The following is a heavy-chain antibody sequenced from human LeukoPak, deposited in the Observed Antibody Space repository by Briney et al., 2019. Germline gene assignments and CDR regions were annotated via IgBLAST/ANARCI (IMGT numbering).Heavy chain of an antibody. J-gene: IGHJ4*02. V-gene: IGHV3-23*01. D-gene: IGHD3-16*01. CDR2: ISDSGHDT. Sequence: GGSLRLSCAASGFTFPNYDMSWVRQAPGRGLEWVSTISDSGHDTSYADSVKGRFTISRDNSKNTLYLQMSSLRAEDTALYYCATGEYYFDFWGQGTLVTVSS. CDR1: GFTFPNYD. CDR3: ATGEYYFDF.